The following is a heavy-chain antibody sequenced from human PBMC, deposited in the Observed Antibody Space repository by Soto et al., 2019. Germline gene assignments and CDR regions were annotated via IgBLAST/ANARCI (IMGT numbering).Heavy chain of an antibody. D-gene: IGHD5-12*01. J-gene: IGHJ4*02. CDR3: AAGPTKMATIDY. Sequence: QMQLVQSGPEVKKPGTSVKVSCKASGFTFTSSAVQWVRQAPGQRLEWIGWIVVGSGNTNYAQKFQERVTITRDMSTSTAYMELSSLRSEDTAVYYCAAGPTKMATIDYWGQGTLVTVSS. CDR1: GFTFTSSA. V-gene: IGHV1-58*01. CDR2: IVVGSGNT.